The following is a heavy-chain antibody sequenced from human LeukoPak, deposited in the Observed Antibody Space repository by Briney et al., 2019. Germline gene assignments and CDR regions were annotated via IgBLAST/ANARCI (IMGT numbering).Heavy chain of an antibody. D-gene: IGHD3-16*01. V-gene: IGHV4-39*07. CDR1: GGSISSSSYY. CDR3: ARDVRAQGGYFDY. Sequence: SETLPLTCTVSGGSISSSSYYWGWIRQPPGKGLEWIGSIYYSGSTYYNPSLKSRVTISVDTSKNQFSLKLSSVTAADTAVYYCARDVRAQGGYFDYWGQGTLVTVSS. CDR2: IYYSGST. J-gene: IGHJ4*02.